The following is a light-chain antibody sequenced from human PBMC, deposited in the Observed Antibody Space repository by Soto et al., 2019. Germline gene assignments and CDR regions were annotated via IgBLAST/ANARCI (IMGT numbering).Light chain of an antibody. J-gene: IGLJ1*01. CDR2: ENN. V-gene: IGLV1-51*02. CDR3: GTWDSGLSAPYV. Sequence: QSVLTQPPSVSAAPGQKVTISCSGSSSNIGNNYVSWYQQLPGTAPKLLIYENNKRPSGIPDRFSGSKSGTSATLGITGLQTGDEADYYCGTWDSGLSAPYVFGTGTKVTVL. CDR1: SSNIGNNY.